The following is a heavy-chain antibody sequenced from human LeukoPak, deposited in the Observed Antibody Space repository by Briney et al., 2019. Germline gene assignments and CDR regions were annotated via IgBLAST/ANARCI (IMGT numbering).Heavy chain of an antibody. J-gene: IGHJ6*02. CDR2: IIPIFGTA. Sequence: AASVKVSYKASGGTFSSYAISWVRQAPGQGLEWMGGIIPIFGTANYAQKFQGRVTITADESTSTAYMELSSLRSEDTAVYYCARDSRGVDYYYYGMDVWGQGTTDTVSS. CDR3: ARDSRGVDYYYYGMDV. V-gene: IGHV1-69*13. CDR1: GGTFSSYA. D-gene: IGHD6-13*01.